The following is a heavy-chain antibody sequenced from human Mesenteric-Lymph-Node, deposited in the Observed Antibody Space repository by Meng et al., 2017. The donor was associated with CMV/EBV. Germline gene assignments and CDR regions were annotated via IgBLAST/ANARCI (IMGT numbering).Heavy chain of an antibody. CDR2: ISRDSNTR. CDR3: ARLGVGVVVPEAHYSHYYAMDV. J-gene: IGHJ6*02. D-gene: IGHD2-2*01. CDR1: EFIFSLES. Sequence: GGSLRLSCAASEFIFSLESMNWVRQAPGKGLEWVSFISRDSNTRYYADSVKGRFTISRDNAKNSLYLQMNSLRAEDTAVYYCARLGVGVVVPEAHYSHYYAMDVWGRGTTVTVSS. V-gene: IGHV3-48*04.